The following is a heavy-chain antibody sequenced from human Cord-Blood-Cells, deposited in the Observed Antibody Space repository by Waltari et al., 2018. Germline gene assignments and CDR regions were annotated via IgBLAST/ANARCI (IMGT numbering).Heavy chain of an antibody. V-gene: IGHV1-69*06. CDR3: ARGMGDLEGPFDY. CDR2: IIPVFGTA. Sequence: QVQLVQSGAEVKKPGSSVKVSCKASGGTFSSYAISWVRTAPGQGLAWMGGIIPVFGTANYAQKCQGRVTITADKSTSTAYMELSSLRSEDTAVYYCARGMGDLEGPFDYWGQGTLVTVSS. J-gene: IGHJ4*02. CDR1: GGTFSSYA. D-gene: IGHD3-16*01.